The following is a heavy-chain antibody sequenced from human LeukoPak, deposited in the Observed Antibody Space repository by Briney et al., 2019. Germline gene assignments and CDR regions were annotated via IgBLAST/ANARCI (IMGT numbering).Heavy chain of an antibody. V-gene: IGHV1-46*01. CDR2: INPSGGST. Sequence: ASVKVSCKASGYTFPSYYMHWVRQAPGQGLEWMGIINPSGGSTSYAQKFQGRVTMTRDTSTSTVYMELSSLRSEDTAVYYCARNQIIPAAGFSAFDIWGQGTMVTVSS. CDR1: GYTFPSYY. J-gene: IGHJ3*02. D-gene: IGHD6-13*01. CDR3: ARNQIIPAAGFSAFDI.